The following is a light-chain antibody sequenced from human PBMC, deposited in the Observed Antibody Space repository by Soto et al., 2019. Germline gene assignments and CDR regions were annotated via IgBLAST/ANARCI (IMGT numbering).Light chain of an antibody. Sequence: NFLLTQPHCVSESPGKTVTISCTRSSGSIASNYVQWYQQRPGSAPTTVIYEDNQRPSGVPDRFSGSIDSSSNSASLTISGLKTEDEADYYCQSYDSSNHNVVFGGGTKLTVL. CDR2: EDN. V-gene: IGLV6-57*03. J-gene: IGLJ2*01. CDR1: SGSIASNY. CDR3: QSYDSSNHNVV.